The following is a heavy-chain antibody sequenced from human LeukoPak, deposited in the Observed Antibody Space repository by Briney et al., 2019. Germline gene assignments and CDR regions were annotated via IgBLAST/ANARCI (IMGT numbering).Heavy chain of an antibody. V-gene: IGHV3-21*01. CDR2: ISSSSSYI. D-gene: IGHD4-11*01. CDR3: ARDLTTVTGGGY. J-gene: IGHJ4*02. CDR1: GFTFSSYS. Sequence: GGSLRLSCAASGFTFSSYSMNWVRQAPGKGLEWVSSISSSSSYIYYADSVKGRFTISRDNAKSSLYLQMNSLRAEDTAVYYCARDLTTVTGGGYWGQGTLVTVSS.